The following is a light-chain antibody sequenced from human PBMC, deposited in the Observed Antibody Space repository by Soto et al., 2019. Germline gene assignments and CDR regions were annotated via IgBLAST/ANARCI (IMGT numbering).Light chain of an antibody. Sequence: QSVLTQPASVSGSPGQSITISCTGTSSDVGNYNLVSWYQHHPGKAPKLMIYEVSKRPSGVSNRFSGSKSGNTASLTISGLQAEDEADYYCCSYAGSSTFVFGTGTKVTVL. CDR3: CSYAGSSTFV. V-gene: IGLV2-23*02. CDR1: SSDVGNYNL. J-gene: IGLJ1*01. CDR2: EVS.